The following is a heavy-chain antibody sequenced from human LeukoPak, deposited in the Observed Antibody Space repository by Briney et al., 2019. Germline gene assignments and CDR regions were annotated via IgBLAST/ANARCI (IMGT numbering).Heavy chain of an antibody. CDR3: ARGYCSGGSCYHDY. Sequence: GALGLSFAASGFTFRSYPMHWVRQAPGKGLEWGAVISYDGSNKYYADSVKGRFTISRDNSKNTLYLQMNSLRAEDTAVYYCARGYCSGGSCYHDYWGQGILVTVSS. CDR1: GFTFRSYP. J-gene: IGHJ4*02. D-gene: IGHD2-15*01. CDR2: ISYDGSNK. V-gene: IGHV3-30-3*01.